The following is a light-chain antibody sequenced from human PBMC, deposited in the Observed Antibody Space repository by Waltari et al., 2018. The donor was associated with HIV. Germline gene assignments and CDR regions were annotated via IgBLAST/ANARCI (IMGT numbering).Light chain of an antibody. CDR1: SSNIGNNY. Sequence: QSVLTQPPSVSAAPGQKVIISCSGSSSNIGNNYVSWYQQLPGTAPKLLIYDKNKRPSGMPDRFSGSKSGTSATLSITGLQTGDEADYYCGTWDSSLSDVAFGGGTKLTVL. CDR2: DKN. J-gene: IGLJ2*01. CDR3: GTWDSSLSDVA. V-gene: IGLV1-51*01.